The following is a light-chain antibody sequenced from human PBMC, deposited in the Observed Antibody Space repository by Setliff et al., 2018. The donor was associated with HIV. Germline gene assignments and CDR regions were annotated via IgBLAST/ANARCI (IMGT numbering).Light chain of an antibody. CDR2: EVR. V-gene: IGLV2-14*01. J-gene: IGLJ1*01. CDR1: SSDVGGYSH. CDR3: SSYAITNTLP. Sequence: QSALTQPASVSGSPGQSITISCTGTSSDVGGYSHVSWYQQHPGKAPKPIIYEVRNRPSGVSNRFSGSKSGNTASLTISGLRAEDEADYYCSSYAITNTLPFGTGTKVTVL.